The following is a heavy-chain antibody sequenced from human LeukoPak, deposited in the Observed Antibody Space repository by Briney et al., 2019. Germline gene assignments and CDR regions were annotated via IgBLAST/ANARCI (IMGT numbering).Heavy chain of an antibody. Sequence: GRSLRLSCAASGFTFSSYGMHWVRQAPGKGLERVAVISYDGSNKYYADSVKGRFTISRDNSKNTLYLQMSSLTAEDTAVYYCARGNMLRDIDYWGQGTLVTVSS. CDR3: ARGNMLRDIDY. D-gene: IGHD2-15*01. V-gene: IGHV3-30*03. J-gene: IGHJ4*02. CDR1: GFTFSSYG. CDR2: ISYDGSNK.